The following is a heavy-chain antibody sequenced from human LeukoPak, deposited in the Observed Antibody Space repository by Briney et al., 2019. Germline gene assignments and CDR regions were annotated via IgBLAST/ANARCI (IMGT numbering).Heavy chain of an antibody. V-gene: IGHV4-31*03. J-gene: IGHJ4*02. CDR3: ARDRHDSSGIHTLDY. Sequence: SETLSLTCSVSGGSISSGGYWWTWIRQHPVKGLEWIGYIYYSGSTSYNPSLKSRVTISVDTSKNQLSLKLNSVTAADTAVYYCARDRHDSSGIHTLDYWGQGTLVTVSS. CDR2: IYYSGST. D-gene: IGHD3-22*01. CDR1: GGSISSGGYW.